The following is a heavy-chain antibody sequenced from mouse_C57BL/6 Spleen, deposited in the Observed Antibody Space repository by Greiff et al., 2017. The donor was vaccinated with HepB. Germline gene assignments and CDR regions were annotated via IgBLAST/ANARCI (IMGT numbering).Heavy chain of an antibody. CDR2: FYPGSGSI. CDR1: GYTFTEYT. V-gene: IGHV1-62-2*01. J-gene: IGHJ4*01. D-gene: IGHD1-1*01. CDR3: ARHELLSYAMDY. Sequence: QVHVKQSGAELVKPGASVKLSCKASGYTFTEYTIHWVKQRSGQGLEWIGWFYPGSGSIKYNEKFKDKATLTADKSSSTVYMELSRLTSEDSAVYFCARHELLSYAMDYWGQGTSVTVSS.